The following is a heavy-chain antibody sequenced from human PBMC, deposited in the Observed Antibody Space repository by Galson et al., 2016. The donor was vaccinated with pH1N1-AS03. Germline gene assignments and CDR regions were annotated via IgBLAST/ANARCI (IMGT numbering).Heavy chain of an antibody. Sequence: SLRLSCAATGFTVISGYHMSWVRQAPGKGLEWVSVIHPGGDTYNADSVKGRFTISRDNFENMVYLQMNSLRPEDTAVYYCAGDEGFANGINVWGQGTTVTVSS. J-gene: IGHJ6*02. CDR1: GFTVISGY. CDR2: IHPGGDT. D-gene: IGHD3-3*01. CDR3: AGDEGFANGINV. V-gene: IGHV3-66*02.